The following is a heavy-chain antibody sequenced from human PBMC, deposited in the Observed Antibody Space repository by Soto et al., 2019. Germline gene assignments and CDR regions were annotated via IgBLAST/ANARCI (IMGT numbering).Heavy chain of an antibody. Sequence: SETLSLTCTVSGGSVGSSAYYWSWLRQHPEKGLEWIGYIYYTGSADYNPSLRSRLSISLDTSENRFSLKLISVTAADTAVYYCAREGNLGRWLQPLDYSGQGTLVTVSS. D-gene: IGHD5-12*01. CDR1: GGSVGSSAYY. CDR3: AREGNLGRWLQPLDY. CDR2: IYYTGSA. V-gene: IGHV4-31*03. J-gene: IGHJ4*02.